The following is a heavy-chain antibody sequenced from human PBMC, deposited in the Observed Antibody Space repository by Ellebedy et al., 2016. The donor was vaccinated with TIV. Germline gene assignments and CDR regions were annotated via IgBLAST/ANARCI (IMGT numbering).Heavy chain of an antibody. D-gene: IGHD3-10*01. CDR3: ARVGRSRLTLVRGVTKWFDP. CDR2: INEINQSGST. V-gene: IGHV4-34*01. Sequence: SETLSLTXAVYGGPLSHNHWIWIRQPPGKGLEWIGEINEINQSGSTKYNPSLKSRVTISGDTSKNQFSLKVTSVTAADTGIYYCARVGRSRLTLVRGVTKWFDPWGQGTLVSVSS. CDR1: GGPLSHNH. J-gene: IGHJ5*02.